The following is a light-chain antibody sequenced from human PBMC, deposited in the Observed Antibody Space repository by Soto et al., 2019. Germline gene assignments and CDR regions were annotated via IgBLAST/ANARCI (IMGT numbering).Light chain of an antibody. CDR1: QSVSSY. V-gene: IGKV3-20*01. Sequence: EIVLTQSPGTLSLSPGERATLSCRASQSVSSYLAWYQQKRGQAPRLLISGASSRATGIPDRLSGSGSGTDFPLTISRLEPEDFAVYYCQQYGSSPGTFAGGTKVEIK. J-gene: IGKJ4*01. CDR3: QQYGSSPGT. CDR2: GAS.